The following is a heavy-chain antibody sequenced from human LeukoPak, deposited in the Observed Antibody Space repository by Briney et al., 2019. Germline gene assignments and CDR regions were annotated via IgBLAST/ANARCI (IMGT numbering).Heavy chain of an antibody. CDR3: AREPLGYCSSTSCYGGLAPFDY. V-gene: IGHV1-3*01. J-gene: IGHJ4*02. CDR2: INAGNGNT. CDR1: GYTFTSYA. D-gene: IGHD2-2*01. Sequence: ASVKVSCKASGYTFTSYARHWVRQAPGQKLEWMGWINAGNGNTKYSQKFQGRVTITRDTSASTAYMELSSLRSEDTAVYYCAREPLGYCSSTSCYGGLAPFDYWGQGTLVTVS.